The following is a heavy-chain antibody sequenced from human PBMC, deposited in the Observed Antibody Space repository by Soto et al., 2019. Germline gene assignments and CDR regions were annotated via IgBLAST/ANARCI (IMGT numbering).Heavy chain of an antibody. CDR3: ARLIGSSSWFDL. CDR1: GYSFTTKW. J-gene: IGHJ5*02. D-gene: IGHD2-2*01. CDR2: IFPDDSDT. Sequence: PGESLKISCKVSGYSFTTKWIAWVRQRPGKGLEWMGSIFPDDSDTRYRPSFQGQVTISVDKAVTTAYLQWSSLKASDSAMYYCARLIGSSSWFDLWGQGALVTVSS. V-gene: IGHV5-51*01.